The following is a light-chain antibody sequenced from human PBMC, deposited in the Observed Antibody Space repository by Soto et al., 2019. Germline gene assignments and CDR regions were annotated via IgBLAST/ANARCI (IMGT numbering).Light chain of an antibody. Sequence: QPVLTQPASVSGSPGQSITISCTGTSSDVGSYNLVSWYQQHPGKAPKLMIYEVSKRSSGVSNRFSGSKSGNTASLTISGLLAEDEADYYCCSYAGSSSPDVFGTGTKLAVL. CDR3: CSYAGSSSPDV. V-gene: IGLV2-23*02. CDR1: SSDVGSYNL. CDR2: EVS. J-gene: IGLJ1*01.